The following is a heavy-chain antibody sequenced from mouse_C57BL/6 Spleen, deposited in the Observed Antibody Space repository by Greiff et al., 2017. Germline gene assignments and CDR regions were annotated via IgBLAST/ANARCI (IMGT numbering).Heavy chain of an antibody. D-gene: IGHD1-1*01. V-gene: IGHV1-31*01. CDR3: ARTYGSSPRYAMEY. CDR2: IYPYNGVS. J-gene: IGHJ4*01. CDR1: GYSFTGYY. Sequence: EVQLQESGPELVKPGASVKISCKASGYSFTGYYMHWVKQSHGNILDWIGYIYPYNGVSSYNQKFKGKATLTVDKSSSTAYMELRSLTSEDSAVYYCARTYGSSPRYAMEYWGQETSVTVSS.